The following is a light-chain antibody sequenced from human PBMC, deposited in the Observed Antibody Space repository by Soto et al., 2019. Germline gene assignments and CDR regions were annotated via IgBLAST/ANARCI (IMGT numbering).Light chain of an antibody. CDR1: QSVNGN. V-gene: IGKV3-15*01. CDR2: GTS. CDR3: QQYKSWPPPIT. J-gene: IGKJ5*01. Sequence: EIVMTQYPSTLSVSPVERGTLSFIAGQSVNGNLAWYQQRPGQAPRLLIYGTSTRATGIPARFSGSGSGTEFTLTISRLQSEDFAVYYCQQYKSWPPPITFGQGTRLAIK.